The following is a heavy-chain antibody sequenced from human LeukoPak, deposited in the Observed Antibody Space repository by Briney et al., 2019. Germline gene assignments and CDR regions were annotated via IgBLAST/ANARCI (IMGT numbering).Heavy chain of an antibody. CDR2: ISSSSSYI. CDR3: ARGSGARIVDY. J-gene: IGHJ4*02. CDR1: GFTFSSYS. D-gene: IGHD3-10*01. Sequence: GGSLRLSCAASGFTFSSYSMNWVRQAPGKGLEWVSSISSSSSYIYYADSVKGRFTISRDNVKNSLYLQMNSLRAEDTAVYYCARGSGARIVDYWGQGTLVTVSS. V-gene: IGHV3-21*01.